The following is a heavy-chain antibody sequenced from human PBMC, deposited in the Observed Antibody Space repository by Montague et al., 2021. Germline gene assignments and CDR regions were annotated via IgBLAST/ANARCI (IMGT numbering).Heavy chain of an antibody. J-gene: IGHJ5*02. D-gene: IGHD2-15*01. CDR2: IYYNGST. CDR1: GGSTSSTSYY. CDR3: ARSLYCKGGSCYSGFDP. Sequence: SETLSLTCTVSGGSTSSTSYYWGWIRQPPGKELEFIGVIYYNGSTYHNPSLKSRVTVSIDTSKNQFSLKLISVTAADTAVHFCARSLYCKGGSCYSGFDPWGQGTLVTVSS. V-gene: IGHV4-39*01.